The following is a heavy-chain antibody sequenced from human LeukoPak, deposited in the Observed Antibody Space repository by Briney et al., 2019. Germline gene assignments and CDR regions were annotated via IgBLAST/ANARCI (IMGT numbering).Heavy chain of an antibody. V-gene: IGHV3-48*03. CDR1: GFTFSSYE. J-gene: IGHJ5*02. CDR2: ISSNGATI. CDR3: VRDTDP. Sequence: QPGGSLRLSCADSGFTFSSYEINWVRQAPGRGLEWVSYISSNGATIHYADSVKGRFTISRDNTKNSLYLQLNSLRAEDTAVYYCVRDTDPWGQGTLVTVSS.